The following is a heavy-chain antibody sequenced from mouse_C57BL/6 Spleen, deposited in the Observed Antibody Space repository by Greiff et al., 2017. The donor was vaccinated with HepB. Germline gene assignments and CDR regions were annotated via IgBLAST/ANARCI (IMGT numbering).Heavy chain of an antibody. CDR3: AREGITTVERGFAY. V-gene: IGHV1-69*01. J-gene: IGHJ3*01. CDR2: IDPSDSYT. CDR1: GYTFTSYW. D-gene: IGHD1-1*01. Sequence: QVQLQQPGAELVMPGASVKLSCKASGYTFTSYWMHWVKQRPGQGLEWIGEIDPSDSYTNYNQKFKGKSTLTVDKASSTAYMQLSSLTSEDSAVYYCAREGITTVERGFAYWGQGTLVTVSA.